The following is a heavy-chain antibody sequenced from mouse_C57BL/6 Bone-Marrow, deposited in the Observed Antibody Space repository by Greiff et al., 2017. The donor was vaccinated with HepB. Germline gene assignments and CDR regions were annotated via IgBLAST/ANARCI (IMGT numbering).Heavy chain of an antibody. Sequence: EVQLQQSGPELVKPGASVKISCKASGYTFTDYYMNWVKQSHGKSLEWIGDINPNNGGTSYNQKFKGKATLTVDKSSSTAYMELRSLTSEDSAVYYCARSMVTTAGMDYWGQGTSVTVSS. CDR3: ARSMVTTAGMDY. CDR2: INPNNGGT. D-gene: IGHD2-2*01. J-gene: IGHJ4*01. CDR1: GYTFTDYY. V-gene: IGHV1-26*01.